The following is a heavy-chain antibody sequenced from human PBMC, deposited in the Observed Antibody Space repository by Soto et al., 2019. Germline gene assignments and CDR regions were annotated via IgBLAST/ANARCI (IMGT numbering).Heavy chain of an antibody. CDR1: GDTFSSYG. CDR3: ARAVVATNAFEY. Sequence: QVQVEQSGAEVKKPGSSVKVSCKASGDTFSSYGFTWVRQAPGQGLEWMGGIIPILRTANYAQKFQGRVTITAAESTSRAYMELSSLRSEDTAVYYCARAVVATNAFEYWGQGILGTVSS. D-gene: IGHD5-12*01. V-gene: IGHV1-69*11. CDR2: IIPILRTA. J-gene: IGHJ4*02.